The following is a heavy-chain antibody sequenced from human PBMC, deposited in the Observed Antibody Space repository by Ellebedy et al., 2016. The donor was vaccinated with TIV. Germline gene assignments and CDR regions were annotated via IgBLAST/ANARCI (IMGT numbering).Heavy chain of an antibody. V-gene: IGHV1-58*01. CDR1: GFTFTSSA. Sequence: SVKVSXKASGFTFTSSAVQWVRQARGQRLEWIGWIVVGSGNTNYAQKLQGRVTMTTDTSTSTAYMELRSLRSDDTAVYYCATQPRIPAPVAYYGMDVWGQGTTVTVSS. D-gene: IGHD1-14*01. J-gene: IGHJ6*02. CDR3: ATQPRIPAPVAYYGMDV. CDR2: IVVGSGNT.